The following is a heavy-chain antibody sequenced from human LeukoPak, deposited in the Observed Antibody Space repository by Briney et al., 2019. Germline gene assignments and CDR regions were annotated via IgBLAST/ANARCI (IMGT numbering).Heavy chain of an antibody. CDR1: GYTFTTYG. Sequence: GASVKVSCMASGYTFTTYGISWVRQAPGQGLEWMGWISVYSGDTRYAQKLLDRVTMTTDKSTSTAYMELRSLRSDDTAVYYCARKGEVARNALDIWGQGTMVTVSS. J-gene: IGHJ3*02. D-gene: IGHD3-16*01. V-gene: IGHV1-18*01. CDR2: ISVYSGDT. CDR3: ARKGEVARNALDI.